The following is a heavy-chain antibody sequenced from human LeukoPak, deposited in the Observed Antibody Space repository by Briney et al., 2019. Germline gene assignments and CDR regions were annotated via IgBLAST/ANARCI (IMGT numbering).Heavy chain of an antibody. CDR1: GASISGYY. D-gene: IGHD6-19*01. Sequence: SETLSLTCTVSGASISGYYWSWIRQPPGKGLEWIGYISYIGSTNYNPSLKSRVTISVDTSKNQFPLKLSSVTAADTAVYYCARHRGLGFDYWGQGTLVTVSS. CDR2: ISYIGST. CDR3: ARHRGLGFDY. J-gene: IGHJ4*02. V-gene: IGHV4-59*08.